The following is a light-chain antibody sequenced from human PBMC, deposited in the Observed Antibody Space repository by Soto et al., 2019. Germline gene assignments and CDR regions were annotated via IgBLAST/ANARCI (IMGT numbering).Light chain of an antibody. J-gene: IGKJ3*01. CDR3: QQYNSYSGFT. CDR1: QSIRSW. CDR2: KAS. Sequence: DIRMTQSPSTLSASVGDRVTITCRASQSIRSWLAWYQQKPGKAPKLLIYKASSLESGVPSRFSGSGSGTEFTLTISSLQPDDFATYYCQQYNSYSGFTFGPGTKVDIK. V-gene: IGKV1-5*03.